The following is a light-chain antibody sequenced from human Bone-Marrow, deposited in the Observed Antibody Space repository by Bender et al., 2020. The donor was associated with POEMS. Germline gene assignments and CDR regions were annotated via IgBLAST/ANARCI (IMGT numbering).Light chain of an antibody. CDR3: NSYTSSSTLLYV. CDR1: SSDVGGYNY. J-gene: IGLJ1*01. V-gene: IGLV2-14*01. CDR2: DVS. Sequence: QSALTQPPSASGSPGQSVTISCTGTSSDVGGYNYVSWYQQNPGKAPKLMIYDVSNRPSGVSNRFSGSKSGNTASLTISGLQTEDEADYYCNSYTSSSTLLYVFGTGTKVTVL.